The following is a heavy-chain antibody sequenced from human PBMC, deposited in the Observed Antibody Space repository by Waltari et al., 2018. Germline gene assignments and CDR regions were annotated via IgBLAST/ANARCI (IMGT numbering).Heavy chain of an antibody. CDR3: ARSAYCDGSTACDLVAS. V-gene: IGHV4-61*02. CDR1: GGSISSGQYY. CDR2: FQTSGSN. Sequence: QVQLQESGPGLVEPSQTLSLTCTVSGGSISSGQYYWGWIRQPAGKGLEWIGRFQTSGSNEYSPSLRSRVTISIDTSKNQLSLRLTSVTATDTAVYYCARSAYCDGSTACDLVASWGQGKLVTISP. D-gene: IGHD2-21*01. J-gene: IGHJ4*02.